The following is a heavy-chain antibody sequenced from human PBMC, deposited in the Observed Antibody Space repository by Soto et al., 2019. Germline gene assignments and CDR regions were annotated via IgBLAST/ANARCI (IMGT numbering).Heavy chain of an antibody. CDR3: ARDGQNLAPYAFDM. CDR1: GFSFSSHA. V-gene: IGHV3-33*01. Sequence: QVQLVESGGGVVQPGMSLRLSCATSGFSFSSHAMHWVRQAPGKGLEWVAQIWYDGSNRYYADSMRGRFTISRDFFKNTAFLQMDSLSAEATAVYYCARDGQNLAPYAFDMWGQGTLVTVSS. J-gene: IGHJ3*02. CDR2: IWYDGSNR.